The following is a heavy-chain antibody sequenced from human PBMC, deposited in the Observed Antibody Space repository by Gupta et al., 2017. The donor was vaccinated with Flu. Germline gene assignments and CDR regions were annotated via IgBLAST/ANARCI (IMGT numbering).Heavy chain of an antibody. CDR3: ASNPRHYYDSSATFYGMDV. J-gene: IGHJ6*04. D-gene: IGHD3-22*01. CDR2: IWYDGSNK. Sequence: QVQLVESGGGVVQPGRSLRLSCAASGFTFSSYGMHWVRQAPGKGLEWVAVIWYDGSNKYYADSVKGRFTISRDNSKNTLYLKMNSLRAEDTAVYYCASNPRHYYDSSATFYGMDVWGKGTTVTVSS. CDR1: GFTFSSYG. V-gene: IGHV3-33*01.